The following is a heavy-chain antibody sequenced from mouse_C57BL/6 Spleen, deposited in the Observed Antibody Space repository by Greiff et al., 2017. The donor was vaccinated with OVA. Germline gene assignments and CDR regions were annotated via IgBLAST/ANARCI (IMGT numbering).Heavy chain of an antibody. V-gene: IGHV5-6*02. Sequence: EVKLVESGGDLVKPGGSLKLSCAASGFTFSSYGMSWVRQTPDKRLEWVATISSGGSYTYYPDSVKGRFTISRDNAKNTLYLQMSSLKSEDTAMYYCARQNFDYWGKGTTLTVSS. J-gene: IGHJ2*01. CDR2: ISSGGSYT. CDR3: ARQNFDY. CDR1: GFTFSSYG.